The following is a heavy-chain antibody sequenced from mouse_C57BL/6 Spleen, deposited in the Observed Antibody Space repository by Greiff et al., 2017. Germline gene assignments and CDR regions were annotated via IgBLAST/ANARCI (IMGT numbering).Heavy chain of an antibody. D-gene: IGHD1-1*01. CDR1: GYTFTSYW. CDR2: IYPSDSET. V-gene: IGHV1-61*01. Sequence: QVQLQQPGAELVRPGSSVKLSCKASGYTFTSYWMDWVKQRPGQGLEWIGNIYPSDSETHYNQKFKDKATLTVDKSSSTAYMQLSSLTSEDSAVYYCARGEENYYYYGSSYFDYWGQGTTLTVSS. J-gene: IGHJ2*01. CDR3: ARGEENYYYYGSSYFDY.